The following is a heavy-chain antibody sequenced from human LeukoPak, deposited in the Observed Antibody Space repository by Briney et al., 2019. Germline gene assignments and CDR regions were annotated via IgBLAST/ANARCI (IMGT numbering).Heavy chain of an antibody. CDR2: ISGSGYST. D-gene: IGHD4-17*01. CDR1: GFTFSSYA. Sequence: GGSLRLSCAASGFTFSSYAMSWVRQAPGKGLEWVSVISGSGYSTYYADSVKGRFTISRDNSKNTLYLQMNSLRAEDTAVYYCVEHVRGDYAWGRGTLVTVSS. V-gene: IGHV3-23*01. J-gene: IGHJ5*02. CDR3: VEHVRGDYA.